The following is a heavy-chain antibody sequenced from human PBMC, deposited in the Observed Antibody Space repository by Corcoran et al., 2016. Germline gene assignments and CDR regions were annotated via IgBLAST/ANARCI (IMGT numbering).Heavy chain of an antibody. CDR3: AIRTAPGGSELSAFDI. CDR2: INPSGGST. Sequence: QVQLVQSGAEVKKPGASVKVSCKASGYTFTSYYMHWVRQAPGQGLEWMGIINPSGGSTSYAQKFQGRVTMTRDTSTSTVYMELSSLGSEDTAVYYCAIRTAPGGSELSAFDIWGQGTMVTVSS. V-gene: IGHV1-46*01. D-gene: IGHD3-10*01. J-gene: IGHJ3*02. CDR1: GYTFTSYY.